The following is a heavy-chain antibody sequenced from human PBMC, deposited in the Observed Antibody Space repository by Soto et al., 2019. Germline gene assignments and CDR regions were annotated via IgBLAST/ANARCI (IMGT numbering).Heavy chain of an antibody. V-gene: IGHV4-59*08. CDR2: IYYSGST. D-gene: IGHD2-15*01. CDR1: GGSISSYY. Sequence: QVQLQESGPGLVKPSETLSLTCTVSGGSISSYYWSWIRQPPGKGLEWIGYIYYSGSTNYNPSRTSRVTTSDDTSSDQFSLQLSSVTAADTAVYNCARPLPGYCSGGSGSTVAFDIWGQGTMVTVSS. CDR3: ARPLPGYCSGGSGSTVAFDI. J-gene: IGHJ3*02.